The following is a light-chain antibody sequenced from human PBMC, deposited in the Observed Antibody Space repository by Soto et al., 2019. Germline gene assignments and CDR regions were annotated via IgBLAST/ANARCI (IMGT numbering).Light chain of an antibody. V-gene: IGKV3-20*01. CDR2: DAS. J-gene: IGKJ2*01. CDR1: ETVGSNY. Sequence: EVVLTQSPGTLCLSPGERATLSCRASETVGSNYLAWYQQQPGQAPRLLIFDASIRATGIPDRFSGSGSGTEFSLTISRLEPEDSAVYFCHHYGYGADTFGQGTKLEI. CDR3: HHYGYGADT.